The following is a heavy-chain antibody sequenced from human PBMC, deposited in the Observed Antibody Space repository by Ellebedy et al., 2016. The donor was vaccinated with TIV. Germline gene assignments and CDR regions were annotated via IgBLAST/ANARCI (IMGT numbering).Heavy chain of an antibody. V-gene: IGHV3-33*01. D-gene: IGHD3-16*01. Sequence: GGSLRLSXAASGFTFSSYGMHWVRQAPGKGLEWVAVIWYDGSNKYYADSVKGRFTISRDNSKNTLYLQMNSLRAEDTAVYYCARGGGSYGDYFDYWGQGTLVTVSS. CDR3: ARGGGSYGDYFDY. J-gene: IGHJ4*02. CDR2: IWYDGSNK. CDR1: GFTFSSYG.